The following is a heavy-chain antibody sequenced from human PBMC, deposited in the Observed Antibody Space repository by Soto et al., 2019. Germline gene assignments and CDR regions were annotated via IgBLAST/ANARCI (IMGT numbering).Heavy chain of an antibody. J-gene: IGHJ6*02. CDR3: ARNLASGRYCSGGSCYGTRYYGMDV. V-gene: IGHV4-34*01. CDR1: GGSFSGYY. CDR2: INHSGST. Sequence: SETLSLTCAVYGGSFSGYYWSWIRQPPGKGLEWIGEINHSGSTSYNPSLKSRVTISVDTSKNQFSLKLSSVTAADTAVYYCARNLASGRYCSGGSCYGTRYYGMDVWGQGTTVTVS. D-gene: IGHD2-15*01.